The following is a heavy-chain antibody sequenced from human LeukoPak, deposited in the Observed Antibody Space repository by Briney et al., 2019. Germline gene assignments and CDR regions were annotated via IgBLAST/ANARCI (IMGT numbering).Heavy chain of an antibody. V-gene: IGHV3-23*01. D-gene: IGHD4-23*01. CDR2: ISGSGGST. CDR1: GFTFSSYA. J-gene: IGHJ4*02. CDR3: ALGKYGVKWSAFDY. Sequence: EGSLRLSCAASGFTFSSYAMSWVRQAPGKGLEWVSAISGSGGSTYYADSVKGRFTISRDNSKNTLYLQMNSLRAEDTAVYYCALGKYGVKWSAFDYWGQGTLVTVSS.